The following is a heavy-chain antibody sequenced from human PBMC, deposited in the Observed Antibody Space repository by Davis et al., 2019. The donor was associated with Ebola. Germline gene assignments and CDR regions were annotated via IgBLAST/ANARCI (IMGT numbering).Heavy chain of an antibody. CDR2: AYKDGRS. Sequence: SETLSLTCTVSGDSISRKTCYWGWIRQPPGKGPEWIGSAYKDGRSYHNPSLRSRVTISVDTSKNQFFLKMNSVTAADTAVYYCATVTYDWDRDRLGIEYWFEAWGQGTLVTVSS. CDR1: GDSISRKTCY. V-gene: IGHV4-39*07. CDR3: ATVTYDWDRDRLGIEYWFEA. D-gene: IGHD7-27*01. J-gene: IGHJ5*02.